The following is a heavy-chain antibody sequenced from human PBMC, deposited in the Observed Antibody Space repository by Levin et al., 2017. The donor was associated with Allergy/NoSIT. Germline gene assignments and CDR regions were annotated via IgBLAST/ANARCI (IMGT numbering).Heavy chain of an antibody. V-gene: IGHV4-34*01. CDR3: ASRAGGWYRGYYYGMDV. CDR2: INHSGST. J-gene: IGHJ6*02. D-gene: IGHD6-19*01. CDR1: GGSFSGYY. Sequence: PGGSLRLSCAVYGGSFSGYYWSWIRQPPGKGLEWIGEINHSGSTNYNPSLKSRVTISVDTSKNQFSLKLSSVTAADTAVYYCASRAGGWYRGYYYGMDVWGQGTTVTVSS.